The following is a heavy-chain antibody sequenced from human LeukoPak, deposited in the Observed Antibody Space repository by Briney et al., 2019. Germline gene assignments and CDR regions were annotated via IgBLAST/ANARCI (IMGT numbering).Heavy chain of an antibody. J-gene: IGHJ4*02. CDR3: ARVLRDASGYYDY. CDR1: GFTFSSYA. D-gene: IGHD3-22*01. V-gene: IGHV3-64*01. Sequence: PGGSLRLSCAASGFTFSSYAMHWVRQAPGKGLEYVSAISIHGGDTYYANPVKGRFTISRDNSKNTLYLQMGSLRAEGMAVYYCARVLRDASGYYDYWGQGTLVTVSS. CDR2: ISIHGGDT.